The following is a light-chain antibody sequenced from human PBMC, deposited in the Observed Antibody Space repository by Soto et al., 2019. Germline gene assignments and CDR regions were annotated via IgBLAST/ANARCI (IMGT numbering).Light chain of an antibody. V-gene: IGKV3-15*01. CDR1: QSVGSN. CDR2: GAS. J-gene: IGKJ1*01. CDR3: QQYNNWPPDRA. Sequence: EIVMTQSPATLSVSPGERATLSCRASQSVGSNLAWYQQKPGQAPRLLIYGASTKATGITARLSGSGSGAEFILTTISLQSEDFAIYYCQQYNNWPPDRAFGQGTKVEIK.